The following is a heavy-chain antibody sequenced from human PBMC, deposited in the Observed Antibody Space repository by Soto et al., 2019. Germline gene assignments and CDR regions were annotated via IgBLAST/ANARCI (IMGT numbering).Heavy chain of an antibody. V-gene: IGHV1-3*01. Sequence: ASVKVSCKASGITFSSYAIHWVRQAPGQRLEWMGWINVGNGDTRYSQIFRGRVTLTRDTSASTAYLDLSSLRSEDTAIYYCARAISGYVTWGQGTLVTVPQ. J-gene: IGHJ5*02. D-gene: IGHD5-12*01. CDR2: INVGNGDT. CDR3: ARAISGYVT. CDR1: GITFSSYA.